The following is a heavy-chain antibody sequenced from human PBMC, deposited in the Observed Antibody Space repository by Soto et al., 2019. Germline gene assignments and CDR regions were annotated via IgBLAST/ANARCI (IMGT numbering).Heavy chain of an antibody. Sequence: LSLTCTVSGGSISSGDYYWSWIRQPPGKGLEWIGYISYSGNTYYNPSLETRVTISVDTSKNQFSLRLTSVTAADTAVYYCARASTVTTGAKFDYWGQGTTVTVSS. CDR1: GGSISSGDYY. J-gene: IGHJ4*02. D-gene: IGHD4-17*01. V-gene: IGHV4-30-4*01. CDR2: ISYSGNT. CDR3: ARASTVTTGAKFDY.